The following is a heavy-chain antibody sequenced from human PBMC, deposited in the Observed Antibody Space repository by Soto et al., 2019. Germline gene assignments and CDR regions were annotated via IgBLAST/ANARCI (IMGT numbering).Heavy chain of an antibody. CDR2: INPSGGST. J-gene: IGHJ4*02. CDR1: GYTFTSYY. CDR3: AREKGRPDCSSTSCYTGLFDY. V-gene: IGHV1-46*01. D-gene: IGHD2-2*02. Sequence: QVQLVQSGAEVKKPGASVKVSCKASGYTFTSYYMHWVRQAPGQGLEWMGIINPSGGSTSYAQKFQGRVTMTRDTSTSTVDMELSSLRSEDTAVYYCAREKGRPDCSSTSCYTGLFDYWGQGTLVTVSS.